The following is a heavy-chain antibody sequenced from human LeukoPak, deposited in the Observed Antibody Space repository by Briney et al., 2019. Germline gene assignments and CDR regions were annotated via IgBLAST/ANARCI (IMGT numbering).Heavy chain of an antibody. V-gene: IGHV3-74*03. J-gene: IGHJ4*02. CDR3: ARGAPRSGNNLFDY. CDR2: VNTDGTTT. D-gene: IGHD2-15*01. CDR1: GFTFSSYW. Sequence: GGSLRLSCAASGFTFSSYWMHWVRQAPGKGLLWISRVNTDGTTTTYADAVKGRFAISRDNAKNTLYLQMNSLRDDETAVYYCARGAPRSGNNLFDYWGLGTLVTVSS.